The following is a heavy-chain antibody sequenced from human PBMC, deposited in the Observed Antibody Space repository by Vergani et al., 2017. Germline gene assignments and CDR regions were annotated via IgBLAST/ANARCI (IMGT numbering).Heavy chain of an antibody. CDR2: LSTTGGA. Sequence: QAQLQESGPGLVKPSETLSLTCHVFGVSVTDYNCNWIRQAPGKGLEWIGSLSTTGGATHASHNPSLKSRVSISVDTSKNQFSLKLSSVTAADTAVYYCARAGAPGKRLWFGGRWVDYWGQGTLVTVSS. CDR3: ARAGAPGKRLWFGGRWVDY. J-gene: IGHJ4*02. D-gene: IGHD3-10*01. CDR1: GVSVTDYN. V-gene: IGHV4-4*09.